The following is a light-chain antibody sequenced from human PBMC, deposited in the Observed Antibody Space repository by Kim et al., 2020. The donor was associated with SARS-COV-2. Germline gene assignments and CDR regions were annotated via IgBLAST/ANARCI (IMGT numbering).Light chain of an antibody. CDR2: AAF. V-gene: IGKV1-16*01. J-gene: IGKJ1*01. Sequence: DIRMTQSPSSLSASVGDRVTITCRASQGIRTDLSWFQQKPGQAPKSLISAAFSLQSGVPSRFSGSGSGTDFTLTISSLQPEDFATYYCQQYNNYPPTFGQGTKVDIK. CDR3: QQYNNYPPT. CDR1: QGIRTD.